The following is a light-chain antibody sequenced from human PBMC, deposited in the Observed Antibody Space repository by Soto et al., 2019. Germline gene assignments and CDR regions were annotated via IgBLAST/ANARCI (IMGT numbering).Light chain of an antibody. J-gene: IGKJ4*01. CDR1: QSVVN. CDR3: QQYSSWLRS. V-gene: IGKV3-11*01. CDR2: HAS. Sequence: EVVLTQSPATLSLSPGERATLSCRASQSVVNLAWYQHKRGQAPRLLIYHASTRATGIPSRFSGSGSETDFTLTISSLEPEDFAVYYCQQYSSWLRSFGGGTKVEIK.